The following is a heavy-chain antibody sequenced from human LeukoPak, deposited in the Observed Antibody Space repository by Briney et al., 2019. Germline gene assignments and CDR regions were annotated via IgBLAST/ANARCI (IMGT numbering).Heavy chain of an antibody. V-gene: IGHV4-31*03. CDR2: IYYSGST. CDR3: ATHYDSSGYYYLFYFDY. CDR1: GGSISSGSFY. J-gene: IGHJ4*02. Sequence: SQTLSLTCTVSGGSISSGSFYWSWIRQHPGKGLEWIGYIYYSGSTYYNPSLKSRVTISVGTSKNQFSLRLSSVTAADTAVYYCATHYDSSGYYYLFYFDYWGQGTLVTVSS. D-gene: IGHD3-22*01.